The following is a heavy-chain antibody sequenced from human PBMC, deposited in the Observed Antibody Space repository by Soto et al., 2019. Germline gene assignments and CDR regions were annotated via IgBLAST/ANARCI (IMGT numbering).Heavy chain of an antibody. CDR3: AAALYSSSWYVADWYFDL. CDR2: ISSNGGST. J-gene: IGHJ2*01. CDR1: GFTFSSYA. D-gene: IGHD6-13*01. V-gene: IGHV3-64*01. Sequence: EVQLVESGGGLVQPGGSLRLSGAASGFTFSSYAMHWVRQAPGKGLEYVSAISSNGGSTYYANSVKGRFTISRDNSKNTLYLQMGSLGAEDMAVYYCAAALYSSSWYVADWYFDLWGRGTLVTVSS.